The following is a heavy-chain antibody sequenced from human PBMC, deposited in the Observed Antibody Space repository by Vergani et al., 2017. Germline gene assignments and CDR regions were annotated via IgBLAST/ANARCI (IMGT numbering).Heavy chain of an antibody. CDR1: GGSFSGYY. CDR2: INHSGST. Sequence: QVQLQQWGAGLLKPSETLSLTCAVYGGSFSGYYWSWIRQSPGKGLEWIGEINHSGSTTYNPSLKSRVTISVDTSKNQFSLKLSSVTAADTAVYYCARRLHWYWYFDLWGRGTLVTVSS. V-gene: IGHV4-34*01. D-gene: IGHD5-12*01. J-gene: IGHJ2*01. CDR3: ARRLHWYWYFDL.